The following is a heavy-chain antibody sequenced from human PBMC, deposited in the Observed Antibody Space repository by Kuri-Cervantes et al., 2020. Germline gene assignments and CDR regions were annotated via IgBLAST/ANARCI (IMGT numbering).Heavy chain of an antibody. Sequence: ASVKVSCKASGYTFTNYGLSWVRQAPGQGLEGMGWINPNSGDTNYAQKFQGRVNMTRDTSISTAYMELSRLRSDVTAVYYCANAITRGYSYEDQYYYYRMDDWGQGTTVTVSS. CDR2: INPNSGDT. CDR1: GYTFTNYG. D-gene: IGHD5-18*01. V-gene: IGHV1-2*02. J-gene: IGHJ6*02. CDR3: ANAITRGYSYEDQYYYYRMDD.